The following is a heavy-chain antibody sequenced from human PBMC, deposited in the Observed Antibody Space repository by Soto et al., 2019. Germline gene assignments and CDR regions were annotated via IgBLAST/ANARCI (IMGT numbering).Heavy chain of an antibody. CDR1: GYTFTNYG. Sequence: ASVKVSCKTSGYTFTNYGIHWVRQAPGQGLEWMGWINPYNANTNYAQKLQGRVTLTTDTSTSTAYMDLRSLTSDDTAVYYCARDRVARIWGDSFDFWGQGTMVTVSS. D-gene: IGHD3-16*01. CDR3: ARDRVARIWGDSFDF. V-gene: IGHV1-18*04. J-gene: IGHJ3*01. CDR2: INPYNANT.